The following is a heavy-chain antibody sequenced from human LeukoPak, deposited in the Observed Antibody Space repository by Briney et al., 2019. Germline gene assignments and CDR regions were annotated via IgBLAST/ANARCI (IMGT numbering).Heavy chain of an antibody. V-gene: IGHV3-48*04. J-gene: IGHJ3*02. D-gene: IGHD3-10*01. Sequence: GRSLRLSCAASGFTFSSYGMNWVRQAPGKGLEWVSYISSSGSTIYYADSVKGRFTISRDNAKNSLYLQMNSLRAEDTAVYYCASTYYYGSGSPAGAFDIWGQGTMVTVSS. CDR1: GFTFSSYG. CDR3: ASTYYYGSGSPAGAFDI. CDR2: ISSSGSTI.